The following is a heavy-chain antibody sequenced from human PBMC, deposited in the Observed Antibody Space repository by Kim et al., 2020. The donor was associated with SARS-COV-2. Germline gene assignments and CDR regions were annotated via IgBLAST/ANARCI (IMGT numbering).Heavy chain of an antibody. D-gene: IGHD3-16*01. CDR3: ARVASLLGEDY. J-gene: IGHJ4*02. CDR2: IAPMLDKT. CDR1: GGTFKSYT. V-gene: IGHV1-69*08. Sequence: SVKVSCKASGGTFKSYTLSWVRQTPGKGLEWMGRIAPMLDKTDYAQQFQGRFTITADESTSTVFMQLSSLSSEDTAIYYCARVASLLGEDYWGQGTLVT.